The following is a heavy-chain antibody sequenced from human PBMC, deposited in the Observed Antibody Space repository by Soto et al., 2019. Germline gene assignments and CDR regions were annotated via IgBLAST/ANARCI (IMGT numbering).Heavy chain of an antibody. CDR3: VTGSYGYSA. V-gene: IGHV3-15*07. Sequence: GSLRLSCAASGFTFSNAWMHWVRQAPGKGLEWVGRIKRKTEGETTDYATPVKGRFTISRDDSENMLFLQVNSLKTEDTAVYYCVTGSYGYSAWGQGTLVTVSS. CDR1: GFTFSNAW. CDR2: IKRKTEGETT. D-gene: IGHD2-21*01. J-gene: IGHJ4*02.